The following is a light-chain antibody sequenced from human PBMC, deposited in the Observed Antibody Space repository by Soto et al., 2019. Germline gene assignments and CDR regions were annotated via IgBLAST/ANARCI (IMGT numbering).Light chain of an antibody. V-gene: IGKV3-20*01. CDR2: GAS. Sequence: EVVLTQSPGTLSLSPGERATLSCRASQNVLNNYLSWYQQKPGQAPRLLIYGASTRATGIPDKFSGSGSGTDFTLFISRLEPEDFAVYYCQQYGGSPLYTFGRGTKLEIK. J-gene: IGKJ2*01. CDR1: QNVLNNY. CDR3: QQYGGSPLYT.